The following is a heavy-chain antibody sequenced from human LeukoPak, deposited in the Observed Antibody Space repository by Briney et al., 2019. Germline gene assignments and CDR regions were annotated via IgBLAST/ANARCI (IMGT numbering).Heavy chain of an antibody. J-gene: IGHJ4*02. D-gene: IGHD3-22*01. CDR2: IYPGDSDS. CDR1: GYSFTSYW. CDR3: ASNSAYDSGGYSFDY. Sequence: KGGESLKISCKGSGYSFTSYWIGWVRQMPGKGLEWMGIIYPGDSDSRYSPSFQGQVTISADKSISTAYLQWSSLKASDTAMYYCASNSAYDSGGYSFDYWGQGTLVTVSS. V-gene: IGHV5-51*01.